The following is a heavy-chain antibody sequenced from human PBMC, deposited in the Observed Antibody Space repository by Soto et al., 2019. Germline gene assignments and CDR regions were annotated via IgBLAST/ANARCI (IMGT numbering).Heavy chain of an antibody. CDR3: ARQVGAVAAAPFDY. Sequence: QVQLQESGPGLVKPSETLSLTCTVSGGSISSYYWSWIRQPPGKGLEWIGYIYYSGSTNYNPSLKSRVTISVDTSNNQFSLKLSSVTAADTAVYYCARQVGAVAAAPFDYWGQGTLVTVSS. V-gene: IGHV4-59*08. J-gene: IGHJ4*02. CDR2: IYYSGST. D-gene: IGHD6-13*01. CDR1: GGSISSYY.